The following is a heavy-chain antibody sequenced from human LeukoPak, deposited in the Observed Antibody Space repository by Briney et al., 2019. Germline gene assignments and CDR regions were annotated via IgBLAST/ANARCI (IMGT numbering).Heavy chain of an antibody. CDR2: IYYSGSA. J-gene: IGHJ4*02. D-gene: IGHD4-23*01. CDR3: ARGGTVVNLIY. V-gene: IGHV4-30-4*07. Sequence: SETLSLTCAVSGGSISSGGYSWSWVRQPPGKGLEWIGYIYYSGSAYYNPSLKSRVTMSVDTSKNHFSLKLTSVTAADTAVYHCARGGTVVNLIYWGQGTLVTVSS. CDR1: GGSISSGGYS.